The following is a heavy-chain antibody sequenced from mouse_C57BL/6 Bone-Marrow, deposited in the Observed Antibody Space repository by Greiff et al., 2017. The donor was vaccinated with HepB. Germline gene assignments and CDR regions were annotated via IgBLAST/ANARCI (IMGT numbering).Heavy chain of an antibody. CDR2: IDPENGDT. Sequence: VQLQHSGAELVRPGASVKLSCTASGFNIKDDYMHWVKQRPEQGLEWIGWIDPENGDTEYASKFQGKATITADTSSNTAYLQLSSLTSEDTAVYYCTTCYRGAMDYWGQGTSVTVSS. J-gene: IGHJ4*01. D-gene: IGHD1-1*01. V-gene: IGHV14-4*01. CDR3: TTCYRGAMDY. CDR1: GFNIKDDY.